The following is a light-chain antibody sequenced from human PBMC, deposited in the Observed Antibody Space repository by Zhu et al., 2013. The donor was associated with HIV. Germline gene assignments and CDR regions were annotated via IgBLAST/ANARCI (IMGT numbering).Light chain of an antibody. CDR1: QSVSTY. V-gene: IGKV3-11*01. Sequence: EILLTQSPATLSLSPGERATLSCRASQSVSTYLGWYQQRPGQAPRLLIYDVSNRATGIPARFTGSGSGTDFTLTISGLEPEDFAVYYCQQRGNWPWTFGQGTKVEVK. CDR2: DVS. CDR3: QQRGNWPWT. J-gene: IGKJ1*01.